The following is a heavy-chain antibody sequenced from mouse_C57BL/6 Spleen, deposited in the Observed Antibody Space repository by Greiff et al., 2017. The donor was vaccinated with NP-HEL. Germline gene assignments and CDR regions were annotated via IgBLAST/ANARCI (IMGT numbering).Heavy chain of an antibody. CDR3: ARERAYSNHGYFDY. CDR1: GYSITSGYY. Sequence: EVKLLESGPGLVKPSQSLSLTCSVTGYSITSGYYWNWIRQFPGNKLEWMGYISYDGSNNYNPSLKNRISITRDTSKNQFFLKLNSVTTEDTATYYCARERAYSNHGYFDYWGQGTTLTVSS. D-gene: IGHD2-5*01. V-gene: IGHV3-6*01. J-gene: IGHJ2*01. CDR2: ISYDGSN.